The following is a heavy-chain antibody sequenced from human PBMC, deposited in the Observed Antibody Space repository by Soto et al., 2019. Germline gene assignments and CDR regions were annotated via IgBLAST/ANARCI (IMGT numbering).Heavy chain of an antibody. Sequence: SETLSLTCAVYGGSFSGYYWSWIRQPPGKGLEWIWEINHSRSPNYNPSLKSQVTISVDTSKNQCSLKLSSVTAADTAVYYCAGTVIAAAGTYYGMDVWGQGTTVT. J-gene: IGHJ6*02. CDR3: AGTVIAAAGTYYGMDV. D-gene: IGHD6-13*01. CDR1: GGSFSGYY. V-gene: IGHV4-34*01. CDR2: INHSRSP.